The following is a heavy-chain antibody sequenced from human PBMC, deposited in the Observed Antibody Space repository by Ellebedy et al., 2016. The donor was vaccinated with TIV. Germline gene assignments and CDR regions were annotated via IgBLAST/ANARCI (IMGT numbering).Heavy chain of an antibody. D-gene: IGHD6-19*01. CDR2: ISGSGAGT. J-gene: IGHJ4*02. Sequence: PGGSLRLSCAASGFSFSSCAMSWVRQGPGKGLEWVSTISGSGAGTHYADSVKGRFTIARDNYKNTLYLQMNSLRAEDTAVYYCAKGDRIGVAGTFDYWGQGTLVIASS. CDR1: GFSFSSCA. V-gene: IGHV3-23*01. CDR3: AKGDRIGVAGTFDY.